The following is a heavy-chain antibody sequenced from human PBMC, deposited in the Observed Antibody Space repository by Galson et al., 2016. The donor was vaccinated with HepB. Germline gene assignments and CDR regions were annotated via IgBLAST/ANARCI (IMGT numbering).Heavy chain of an antibody. D-gene: IGHD3-16*01. V-gene: IGHV3-9*01. J-gene: IGHJ6*02. CDR2: ISWNSGSI. CDR1: GXTFDDYA. CDR3: AKDTTGDLGSPVGAXMDV. Sequence: RLSCAASGXTFDDYAXHWVRXAPGKGLEXXXGISWNSGSIGYADSVKGRFTISRDNAKNSLYLQMNSLRAEDTALYYCAKDTTGDLGSPVGAXMDVWGQGTXVTXSS.